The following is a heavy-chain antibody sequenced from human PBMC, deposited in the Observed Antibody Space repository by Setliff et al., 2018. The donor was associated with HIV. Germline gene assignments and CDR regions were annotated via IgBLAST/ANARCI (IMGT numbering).Heavy chain of an antibody. V-gene: IGHV4-4*07. CDR3: ARSNPGITAGLLAY. D-gene: IGHD6-13*01. J-gene: IGHJ4*02. CDR1: GVSIPTNY. CDR2: IYTTGGT. Sequence: SETLSLTCNISGVSIPTNYWNWIRQPAGKGLEWIGRIYTTGGTNYNPALKSRDTMSIDTSKNQISLKLNSVTAADTATYYCARSNPGITAGLLAYWGPGTLVTVSS.